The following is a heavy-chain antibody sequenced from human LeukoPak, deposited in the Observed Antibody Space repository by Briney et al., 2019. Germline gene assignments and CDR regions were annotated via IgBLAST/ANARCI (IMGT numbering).Heavy chain of an antibody. J-gene: IGHJ5*02. CDR1: GFTFSSYS. CDR3: ARGQEQLAPWDNWFDP. CDR2: ISSSSSYI. Sequence: GGSLRLSCAASGFTFSSYSMNWVRQAPGKGLEWVSSISSSSSYIYYADSVKGRFTISRDNAKNSLYLQMNSLRAEDTAVYYCARGQEQLAPWDNWFDPWGQGTLVTVSS. D-gene: IGHD6-6*01. V-gene: IGHV3-21*01.